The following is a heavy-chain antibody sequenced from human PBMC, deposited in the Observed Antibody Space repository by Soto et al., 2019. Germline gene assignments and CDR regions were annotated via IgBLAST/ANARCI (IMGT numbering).Heavy chain of an antibody. J-gene: IGHJ6*02. CDR1: GNTFTRHY. CDR3: ARDPRALLWFGELYPYGMDV. Sequence: QVQLVQSGAEVKKPGASVKVSCTASGNTFTRHYMHWVRQAPGQGLEWMGMINPSGGTTTYAQRFQGRVTMTRDTSTSTVYMELSSLRSEDTAVYYCARDPRALLWFGELYPYGMDVWGQGTTVTVSS. CDR2: INPSGGTT. V-gene: IGHV1-46*01. D-gene: IGHD3-10*01.